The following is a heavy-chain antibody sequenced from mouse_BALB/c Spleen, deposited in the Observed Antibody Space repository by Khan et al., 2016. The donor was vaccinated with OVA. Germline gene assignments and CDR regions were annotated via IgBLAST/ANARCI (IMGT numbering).Heavy chain of an antibody. Sequence: QVQLKQSGPGLVAPSQSLSITCTVSGFSLTSYGVNWVRQPPGKGLEWLGVIWGDGSTNYHSALKSRLNISKDNSKSQVFLKLIILQTDDTATYYCARFEYYGNFYAMDYWGQGTSVTVSS. D-gene: IGHD2-1*01. CDR1: GFSLTSYG. V-gene: IGHV2-3*01. CDR3: ARFEYYGNFYAMDY. J-gene: IGHJ4*01. CDR2: IWGDGST.